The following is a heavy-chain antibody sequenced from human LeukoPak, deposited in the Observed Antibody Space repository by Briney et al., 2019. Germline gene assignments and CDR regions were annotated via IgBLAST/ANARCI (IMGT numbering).Heavy chain of an antibody. CDR2: ISSDGSNK. J-gene: IGHJ5*02. CDR1: GFTFSGSA. V-gene: IGHV3-30*01. CDR3: AKAGVYYDSSGYRGPGWFDP. Sequence: PGRSLRLSCAASGFTFSGSAMHWVRQAPGKGLEWVAAISSDGSNKYYADSVKGRFTISRDNPKNTLYLQMNSLRAEDTAVYYCAKAGVYYDSSGYRGPGWFDPWGQGTLVTVSS. D-gene: IGHD3-22*01.